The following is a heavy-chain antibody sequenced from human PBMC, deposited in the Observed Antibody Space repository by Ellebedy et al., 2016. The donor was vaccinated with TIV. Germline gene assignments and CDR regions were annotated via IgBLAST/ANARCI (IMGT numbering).Heavy chain of an antibody. CDR3: ARDHHNTGYSSRWYWFDP. Sequence: MPSETLSLTCDVHGESLTNDYWSWIRQSPGKGLEWIGAINHGGSTNYNPSIKSRLTFSIDTFKNQFSLKLSSVTAADKGTYYCARDHHNTGYSSRWYWFDPWGQGALVTVSS. D-gene: IGHD6-13*01. CDR2: INHGGST. V-gene: IGHV4-34*01. CDR1: GESLTNDY. J-gene: IGHJ5*02.